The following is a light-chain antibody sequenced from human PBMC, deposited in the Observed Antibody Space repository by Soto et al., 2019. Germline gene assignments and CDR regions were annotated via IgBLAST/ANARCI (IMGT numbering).Light chain of an antibody. CDR1: QSISSW. CDR2: DAS. V-gene: IGKV1-5*01. Sequence: DRVTITCRASQSISSWLAWYQQKPGKAPKLLIYDASSLESGIPDRFSGSGSGTDFTLTISRLEPEDFAVYYCQQYSSSRTFGQGTKVDIK. CDR3: QQYSSSRT. J-gene: IGKJ1*01.